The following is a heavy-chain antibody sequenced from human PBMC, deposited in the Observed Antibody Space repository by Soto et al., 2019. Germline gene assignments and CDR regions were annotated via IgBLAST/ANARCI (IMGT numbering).Heavy chain of an antibody. CDR2: IKQDGSEK. CDR1: GFTFSAYW. Sequence: GSLRLSCAASGFTFSAYWMTWVRQAPGKGLEWVANIKQDGSEKYYVDSVRGRFTISRDNAKNSLYLQMNSLRAEDTAVYYCARTYGDYGEYYFDYWGQGTLVTVSS. V-gene: IGHV3-7*05. D-gene: IGHD4-17*01. CDR3: ARTYGDYGEYYFDY. J-gene: IGHJ4*02.